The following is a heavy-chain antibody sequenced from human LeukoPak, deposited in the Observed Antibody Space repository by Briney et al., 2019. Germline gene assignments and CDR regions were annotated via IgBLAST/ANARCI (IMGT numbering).Heavy chain of an antibody. CDR2: ISGYGDNT. D-gene: IGHD6-13*01. CDR3: AKFRGIAMTNKGVTYFDY. Sequence: PGGSLRLSCAASGFTFSTYAMSWVRQAPGKGLEWVAGISGYGDNTYYADSVKGRFTISRDNSRNTLDLQMNSLRAEDTAIYYCAKFRGIAMTNKGVTYFDYWGQGTLVTVSS. J-gene: IGHJ4*02. V-gene: IGHV3-23*01. CDR1: GFTFSTYA.